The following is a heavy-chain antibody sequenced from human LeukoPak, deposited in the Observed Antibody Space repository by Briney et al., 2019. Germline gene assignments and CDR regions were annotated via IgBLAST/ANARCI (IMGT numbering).Heavy chain of an antibody. V-gene: IGHV1-46*01. CDR3: ARDGYDFWSGYLPFDY. CDR1: GYTFTIYY. J-gene: IGHJ4*02. CDR2: INPSGGST. D-gene: IGHD3-3*01. Sequence: GTSVKVSCKASGYTFTIYYMHWVRQAPGQGLGWIGIINPSGGSTSYAQKFQGRVTMTRDTSTSTVYMELSSLRSEDTAVYYCARDGYDFWSGYLPFDYWGQGTLVRVSS.